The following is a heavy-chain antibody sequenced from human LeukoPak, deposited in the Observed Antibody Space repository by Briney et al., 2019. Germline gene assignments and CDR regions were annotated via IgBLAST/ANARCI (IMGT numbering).Heavy chain of an antibody. J-gene: IGHJ4*02. CDR3: APTSEAYTSNWSV. Sequence: ASVEVSCKTSGYRFTDDYIHWVRQAPGQGLEWMGWINPDTDFTNYAPKFRGRVIMTRDTSISTAYMEVRRLTFDDTAIYYCAPTSEAYTSNWSVWGQGTLVTVSP. D-gene: IGHD3-16*01. V-gene: IGHV1-2*02. CDR1: GYRFTDDY. CDR2: INPDTDFT.